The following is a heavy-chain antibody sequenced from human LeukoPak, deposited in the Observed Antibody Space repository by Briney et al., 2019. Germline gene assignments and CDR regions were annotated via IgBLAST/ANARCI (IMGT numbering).Heavy chain of an antibody. CDR2: ISSSSSYI. J-gene: IGHJ2*01. V-gene: IGHV3-21*04. Sequence: PGGSLRLSCAASGFTFTSHSLNWVRQAPGKGLEWVSSISSSSSYIYYADSVKGRFSISRDNARNSLYLQMNSLTAEDTAVYYCAKGSTATAQGYFDLWGRGTLVTVSS. CDR1: GFTFTSHS. CDR3: AKGSTATAQGYFDL. D-gene: IGHD2-2*01.